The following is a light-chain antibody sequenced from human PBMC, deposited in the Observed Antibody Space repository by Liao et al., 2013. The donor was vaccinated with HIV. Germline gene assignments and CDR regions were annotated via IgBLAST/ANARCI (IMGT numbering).Light chain of an antibody. V-gene: IGLV3-1*01. J-gene: IGLJ3*02. CDR3: QAWYGSMGV. CDR1: RLGDKF. Sequence: SYDLSQPTAVSVSPGQTASITCSGDRLGDKFACWYQQKSGQSPVMVVYHDTKRPSGIPERFSGSKSGNTATLTISGTQATDDGYYYCQAWYGSMGVFGGGTRLTVL. CDR2: HDT.